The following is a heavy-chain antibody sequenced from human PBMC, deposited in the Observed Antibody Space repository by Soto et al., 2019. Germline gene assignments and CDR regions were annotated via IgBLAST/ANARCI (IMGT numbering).Heavy chain of an antibody. CDR3: ESYHQDRANYYYYGMDV. D-gene: IGHD2-15*01. J-gene: IGHJ6*02. CDR1: GFTFSSYG. CDR2: IWYDGSNK. V-gene: IGHV3-33*01. Sequence: QVQLVESGGGVVQPGRSLRLSCAASGFTFSSYGMHWVRQAPGKGLEWVAVIWYDGSNKYYADSVKGRFTISRDNSKNTLYLQMNSLRAEDTAVYYCESYHQDRANYYYYGMDVWGQLTTVTVYS.